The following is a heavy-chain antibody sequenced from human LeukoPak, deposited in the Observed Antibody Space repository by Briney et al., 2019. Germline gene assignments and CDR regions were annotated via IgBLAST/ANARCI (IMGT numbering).Heavy chain of an antibody. J-gene: IGHJ4*02. CDR3: ARDPTAMVDY. D-gene: IGHD5-18*01. Sequence: GGSLRVSCAASGFTFSSYSMNWVRQAPGKGLEWVSSISSSSSYIYYADSVKGRFTISRDNAKNSLYLQMNSLRAEDTAVYYCARDPTAMVDYWGQGTLVTVSS. CDR1: GFTFSSYS. V-gene: IGHV3-21*01. CDR2: ISSSSSYI.